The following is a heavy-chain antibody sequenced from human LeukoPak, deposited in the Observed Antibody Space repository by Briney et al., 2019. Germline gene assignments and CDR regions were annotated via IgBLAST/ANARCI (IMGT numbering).Heavy chain of an antibody. CDR1: GFTFSTYS. CDR2: ISSSSSTI. Sequence: GGSLRLSCAVSGFTFSTYSMNWVRQAPGKGLEWVSYISSSSSTIYYADSVKGRFTISRDNAKNTLYLQMNSLRAEDTAVYYCANLGRVTTNWGQGTLVTVSS. V-gene: IGHV3-48*01. J-gene: IGHJ4*02. D-gene: IGHD4-17*01. CDR3: ANLGRVTTN.